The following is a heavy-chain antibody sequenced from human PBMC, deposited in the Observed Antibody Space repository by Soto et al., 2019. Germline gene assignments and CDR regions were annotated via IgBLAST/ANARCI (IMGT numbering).Heavy chain of an antibody. CDR3: ATPIDRLAPFDY. V-gene: IGHV3-30*03. CDR1: GFTFSSYG. J-gene: IGHJ4*02. Sequence: GGSLRLSCAASGFTFSSYGMHWVRQAPGKGLEWVAVISYDGSNKYYADSVKGRFTISRDNSKNTLYLQMNSLRAEDTAVYYCATPIDRLAPFDYWGQGTLVTVSS. CDR2: ISYDGSNK.